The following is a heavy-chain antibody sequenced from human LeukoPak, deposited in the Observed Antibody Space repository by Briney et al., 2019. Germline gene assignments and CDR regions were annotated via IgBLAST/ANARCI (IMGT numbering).Heavy chain of an antibody. V-gene: IGHV4-4*02. CDR1: GGSISCTNW. CDR3: VRDRMGVRAFDY. J-gene: IGHJ4*02. Sequence: SETLSHTCAVSGGSISCTNWWRWVRQPPGKGLERIGEIYHSGSTNYNPSLKSRVTISADKSKNQFSLKLTYVTAADTAVYYCVRDRMGVRAFDYWGQGTLVTVSS. D-gene: IGHD3-10*01. CDR2: IYHSGST.